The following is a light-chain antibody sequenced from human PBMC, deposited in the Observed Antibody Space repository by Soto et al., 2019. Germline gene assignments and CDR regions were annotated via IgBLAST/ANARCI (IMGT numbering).Light chain of an antibody. V-gene: IGKV1-5*01. CDR3: HSRA. J-gene: IGKJ5*01. CDR2: DAS. Sequence: TQLTQTPSTLSASLIDEVTITCRASQTISRWLAWYQQKPGRAPKLLIYDASTLESGVPSRFSGSGSETEFTLTISRLQPDDFATYFCHSRAFGQGTRLEIK. CDR1: QTISRW.